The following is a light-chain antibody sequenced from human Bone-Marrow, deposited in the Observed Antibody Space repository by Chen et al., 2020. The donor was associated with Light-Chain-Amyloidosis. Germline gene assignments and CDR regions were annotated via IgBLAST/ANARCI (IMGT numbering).Light chain of an antibody. CDR1: NIGSTS. Sequence: SYVLTQPSSVSVAPGQTDTIACGGNNIGSTSVHWYQQTPGQAPLLVVYDDSDRPSGLPERLSGSNSGNTATLTISRVEAGDEADYYCQVWDRSSDRPVFGGGTKLTVL. CDR2: DDS. V-gene: IGLV3-21*02. CDR3: QVWDRSSDRPV. J-gene: IGLJ3*02.